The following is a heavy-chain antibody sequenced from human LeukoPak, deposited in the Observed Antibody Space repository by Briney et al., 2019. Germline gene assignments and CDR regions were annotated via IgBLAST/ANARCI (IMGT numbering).Heavy chain of an antibody. Sequence: GGSLRLSCAASGFTFSSYAMHWVRQAPGKGLEWVAVIWYDGSNKYYADSVKGRFTISRDNSKNTLYLQMNSLRAEDTAVYYCARPSIVVVTADAFDIWGQGTMVTVSS. CDR3: ARPSIVVVTADAFDI. J-gene: IGHJ3*02. D-gene: IGHD2-21*02. CDR1: GFTFSSYA. CDR2: IWYDGSNK. V-gene: IGHV3-33*08.